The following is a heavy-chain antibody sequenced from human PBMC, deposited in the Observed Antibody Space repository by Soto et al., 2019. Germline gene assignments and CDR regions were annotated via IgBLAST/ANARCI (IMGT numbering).Heavy chain of an antibody. CDR2: ISASGGIS. D-gene: IGHD3-3*01. Sequence: GGSLRVSCAASGFTFSDYVMSWVRQAPGKGLEWVSGISASGGISYDVDSVRGRFTISRENSKNTLFLQMNSLTDEDTAVYYCAKGGDYWSGFSPDWGQGTLVTASS. V-gene: IGHV3-23*01. CDR3: AKGGDYWSGFSPD. CDR1: GFTFSDYV. J-gene: IGHJ4*02.